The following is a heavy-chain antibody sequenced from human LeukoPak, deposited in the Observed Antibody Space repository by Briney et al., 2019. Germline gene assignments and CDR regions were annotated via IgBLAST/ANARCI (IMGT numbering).Heavy chain of an antibody. V-gene: IGHV4-59*01. D-gene: IGHD3-10*01. CDR2: IYYSGST. CDR3: ARDAVVRGVITGTDY. Sequence: PSETLSLTCTVSGGSISVYYWSWMRQTPGKGLEWIGYIYYSGSTNYNPSLKSRVTISVDTFKNQFSLELSSVTAADTAIYYCARDAVVRGVITGTDYWGQGTLVTVSS. CDR1: GGSISVYY. J-gene: IGHJ4*02.